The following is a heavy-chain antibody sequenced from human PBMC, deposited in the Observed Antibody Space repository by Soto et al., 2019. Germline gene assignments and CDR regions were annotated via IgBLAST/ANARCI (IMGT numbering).Heavy chain of an antibody. V-gene: IGHV3-23*01. D-gene: IGHD4-17*01. J-gene: IGHJ4*02. CDR1: GFTFSSYA. CDR2: ISSSSSST. CDR3: AKSYYGDYGHRLLLDN. Sequence: GGSLRLSCAASGFTFSSYAMNWVRQAPGKGLEWVSYISSSSSSTYYSDSVKGRFTISRDNARNTLHLQMNSLRAEDTAVYYCAKSYYGDYGHRLLLDNWGKGTLVTVSS.